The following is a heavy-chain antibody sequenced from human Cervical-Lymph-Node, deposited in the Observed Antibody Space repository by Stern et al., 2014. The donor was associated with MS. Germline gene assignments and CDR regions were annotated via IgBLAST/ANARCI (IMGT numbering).Heavy chain of an antibody. CDR2: TSSSGSDR. J-gene: IGHJ5*02. Sequence: VQLVESGGGLVKPGGSLRLSCAASGFSFTDFSMSWIRQVPGKGLEWVSCTSSSGSDRLYADSVKGRFTVSRDGAKNSVHLQMNSLRAEDTAVYYCARDRLAVDGNWFDTWGQGTLVSVSS. CDR1: GFSFTDFS. V-gene: IGHV3-11*01. CDR3: ARDRLAVDGNWFDT. D-gene: IGHD6-19*01.